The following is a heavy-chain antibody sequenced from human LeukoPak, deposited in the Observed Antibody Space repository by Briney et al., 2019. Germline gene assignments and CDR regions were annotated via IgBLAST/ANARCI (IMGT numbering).Heavy chain of an antibody. CDR1: GFTFSSYS. V-gene: IGHV3-21*01. Sequence: PGGSLRLSCAASGFTFSSYSMNWVRQAPGKGLEWVSSISSSSSYIYYADSVKGRFTISRDNAKNSLYLQMNSLRAEDTAVYYCARDQGSLRYFDWLPYYFDYWGQGTLVTVSS. CDR2: ISSSSSYI. J-gene: IGHJ4*02. D-gene: IGHD3-9*01. CDR3: ARDQGSLRYFDWLPYYFDY.